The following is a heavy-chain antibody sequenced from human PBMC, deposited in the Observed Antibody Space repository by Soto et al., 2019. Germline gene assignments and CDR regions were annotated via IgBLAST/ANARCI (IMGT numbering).Heavy chain of an antibody. D-gene: IGHD3-9*01. V-gene: IGHV1-2*02. CDR3: ARDARGTRGFDEMDI. CDR1: GYIFTGYH. CDR2: INPNSGDT. Sequence: QVHLVQSGAEVKQPGASVKVSCKASGYIFTGYHIHWVRQAPGRGLEWMGWINPNSGDTEYAQNFQGRVTMTRDTSLNLVYMEMRGLRSDATAVYYCARDARGTRGFDEMDIWGQGNTVTVS. J-gene: IGHJ6*02.